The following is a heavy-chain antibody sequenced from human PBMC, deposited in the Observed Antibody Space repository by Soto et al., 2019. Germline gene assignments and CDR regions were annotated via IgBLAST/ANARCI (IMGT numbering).Heavy chain of an antibody. V-gene: IGHV3-74*01. CDR3: ARRGSGVTRGLHY. Sequence: EVQLVESGGGLVQPGGSLRLSCAASGFTFSSYWMHWVRQAPGKGLVWISRINTDGSSTSYVDSVLGRFTISRDNGKNTLFLQMNSLRGEDTAVYYCARRGSGVTRGLHYWGQGTLVTVSS. D-gene: IGHD2-15*01. CDR1: GFTFSSYW. CDR2: INTDGSST. J-gene: IGHJ4*02.